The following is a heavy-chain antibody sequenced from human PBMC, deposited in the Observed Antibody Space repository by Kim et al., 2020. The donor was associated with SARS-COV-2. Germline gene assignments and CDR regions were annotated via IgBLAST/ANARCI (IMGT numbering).Heavy chain of an antibody. CDR3: ARDWGFGARGYFDY. D-gene: IGHD3-16*01. V-gene: IGHV3-23*01. J-gene: IGHJ4*02. Sequence: AESVKGRFTNSRDNSKNTLYLRMKSVRAEDTAIYYCARDWGFGARGYFDYWGQGTQVTVSS.